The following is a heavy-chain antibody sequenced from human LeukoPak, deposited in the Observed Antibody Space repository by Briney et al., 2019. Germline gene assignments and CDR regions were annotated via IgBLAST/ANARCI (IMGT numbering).Heavy chain of an antibody. CDR1: V. Sequence: GGSLRLSCTASVSWVRQAPGKGLEGVGLIRSKAYGGTTEYAASVKGRFTISRDDSKSIAYLQMNSLKTEDTAVYYCTRGNIMVRGPSWDYYFDYWGQGTLVTVSS. D-gene: IGHD3-10*01. J-gene: IGHJ4*02. CDR2: IRSKAYGGTT. CDR3: TRGNIMVRGPSWDYYFDY. V-gene: IGHV3-49*04.